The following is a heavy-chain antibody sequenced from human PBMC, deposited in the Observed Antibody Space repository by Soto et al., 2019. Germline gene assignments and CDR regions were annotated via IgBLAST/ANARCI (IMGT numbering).Heavy chain of an antibody. CDR2: FDPEDGET. CDR3: ATNLAYDSSGYLDAFDI. V-gene: IGHV1-24*01. D-gene: IGHD3-22*01. Sequence: ASVKVSCKVSGYTPTELSMHWVRQAPGKGLEWMGGFDPEDGETIYAQKFQGRVTMTEDTSTDTAYMELSSLRSEDTAVYYCATNLAYDSSGYLDAFDIWGQGTMVTVSS. J-gene: IGHJ3*02. CDR1: GYTPTELS.